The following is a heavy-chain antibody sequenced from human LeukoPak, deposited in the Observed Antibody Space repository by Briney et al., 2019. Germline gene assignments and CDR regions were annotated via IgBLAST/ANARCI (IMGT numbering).Heavy chain of an antibody. CDR2: ISSSGSTI. J-gene: IGHJ6*03. Sequence: GGSLRLSCAASGFTFSSYEMSWVRQAPGKGLEWVSYISSSGSTIYYADSVKGQFTISRDNAKNSLYLQMNSLRAEDTAVYYCARAYHSSSWYINYYYYMDVWGKGTTVTISS. CDR3: ARAYHSSSWYINYYYYMDV. D-gene: IGHD6-13*01. V-gene: IGHV3-48*03. CDR1: GFTFSSYE.